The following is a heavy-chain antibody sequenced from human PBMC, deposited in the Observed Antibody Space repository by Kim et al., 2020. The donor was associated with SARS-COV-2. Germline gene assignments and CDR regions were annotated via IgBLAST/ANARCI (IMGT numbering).Heavy chain of an antibody. CDR3: AYFSVGAYEAFFLF. J-gene: IGHJ1*01. D-gene: IGHD3-3*02. V-gene: IGHV3-23*01. CDR1: GFSFSMYA. CDR2: ISDSGGST. Sequence: GGSLRLSCEGSGFSFSMYAMSWVRQAPGKGLEWVSAISDSGGSTFYADSVQGRFTISRDNSKNTVYLQMNSLRAEDTAVYYCAYFSVGAYEAFFLFWCQG.